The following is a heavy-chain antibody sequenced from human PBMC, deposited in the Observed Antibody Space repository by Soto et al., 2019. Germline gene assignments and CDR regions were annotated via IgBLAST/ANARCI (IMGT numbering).Heavy chain of an antibody. CDR2: ISSSSSTI. J-gene: IGHJ2*01. D-gene: IGHD3-22*01. V-gene: IGHV3-48*02. Sequence: LRLSCAASGFTFSSYSMNWVRQAPGKGLEWVSYISSSSSTIYYADSVKGRFTISRDNAKNSLYLQMNSLRDEDTAVYYCARDYYYDSSGRPGYFDLWGRGTLVTVSS. CDR3: ARDYYYDSSGRPGYFDL. CDR1: GFTFSSYS.